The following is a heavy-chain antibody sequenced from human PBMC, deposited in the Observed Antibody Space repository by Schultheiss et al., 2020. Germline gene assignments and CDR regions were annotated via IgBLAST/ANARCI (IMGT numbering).Heavy chain of an antibody. CDR1: GYTFTSYD. V-gene: IGHV1-8*01. CDR2: MNPDSANT. J-gene: IGHJ4*02. Sequence: ASVKVSCKASGYTFTSYDINWVRQATGQGLEWMGWMNPDSANTGYAPRFKGRFTMTRDTSISTAYMELSSLISEDTAVYYCARIDSGSYYNVDYWGQGTLVTVSS. D-gene: IGHD3-10*01. CDR3: ARIDSGSYYNVDY.